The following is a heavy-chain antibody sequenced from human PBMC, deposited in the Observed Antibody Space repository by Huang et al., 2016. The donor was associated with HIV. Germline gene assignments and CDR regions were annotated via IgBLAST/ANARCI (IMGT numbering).Heavy chain of an antibody. CDR2: ISSSSNYI. CDR1: GFTFYIYG. D-gene: IGHD2-2*01. CDR3: ARDLKSSSWIDI. J-gene: IGHJ3*02. V-gene: IGHV3-21*01. Sequence: EEQLVESGGGLVKPGGSLSLSCAASGFTFYIYGMNWVRQAPGKGLGWGSSISSSSNYIYYAESVKGRFAVSRDNAKNSLYLQMDSLRDEDTAVYYCARDLKSSSWIDIWGHGTMVTVSS.